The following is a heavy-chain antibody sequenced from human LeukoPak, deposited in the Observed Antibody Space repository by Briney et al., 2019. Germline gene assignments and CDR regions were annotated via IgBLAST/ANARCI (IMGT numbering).Heavy chain of an antibody. D-gene: IGHD3-22*01. J-gene: IGHJ4*02. CDR3: AKDRALIITMIVVVIGDGRAYYFDY. CDR2: IYYSGST. CDR1: GGSISSYY. Sequence: PSETLSLTCTVSGGSISSYYWSWIRQPPGKGLEWIGYIYYSGSTNYNPSLKSRVTISVDTSKNQFSLKLSSVTAADTAVYYCAKDRALIITMIVVVIGDGRAYYFDYWGQGTLVTVSS. V-gene: IGHV4-59*01.